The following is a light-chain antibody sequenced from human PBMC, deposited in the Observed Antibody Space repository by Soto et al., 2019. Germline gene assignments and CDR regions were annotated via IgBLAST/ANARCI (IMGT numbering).Light chain of an antibody. CDR1: SSDVGGYKY. CDR3: SSYAGSNGFAMV. J-gene: IGLJ3*02. V-gene: IGLV2-8*01. CDR2: EVS. Sequence: QSALTQPPSASGSPGQSVTISCTGTSSDVGGYKYVSWYQQYPGKAPKVMIYEVSKRPSGVPDRFSGSKSGNTACLTVSGLQAEYEADYYCSSYAGSNGFAMVFGGGTKLTVL.